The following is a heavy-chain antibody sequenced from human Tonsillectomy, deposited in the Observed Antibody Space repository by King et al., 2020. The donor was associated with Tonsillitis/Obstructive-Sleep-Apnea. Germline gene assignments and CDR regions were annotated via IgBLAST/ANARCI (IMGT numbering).Heavy chain of an antibody. J-gene: IGHJ3*02. CDR3: ARRSIAVAAGAFDI. V-gene: IGHV3-74*01. CDR1: GFTFSSYW. Sequence: QLVQSGGGLVQPGGSLRLSCAASGFTFSSYWMHWVRQAPGKGLVWVSRINSDGSSTSYAASVKGRFTISRDNAKNTLYLQMNSLRAEDTAVYYCARRSIAVAAGAFDIWGQGTMVTVSS. D-gene: IGHD6-19*01. CDR2: INSDGSST.